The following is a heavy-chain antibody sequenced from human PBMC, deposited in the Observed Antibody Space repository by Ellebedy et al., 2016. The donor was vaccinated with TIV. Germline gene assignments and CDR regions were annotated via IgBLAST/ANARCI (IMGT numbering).Heavy chain of an antibody. CDR1: GGSISSYY. CDR2: IYYSGST. CDR3: ARRDGYNFMFDY. D-gene: IGHD5-24*01. Sequence: SETLSLTXTVPGGSISSYYWSWIRQPPGKGLEWIGYIYYSGSTNYNPSLKSRVTISVDTSKNQFSLKLSSVTAADTAVYYCARRDGYNFMFDYWGQGTLVTVSS. J-gene: IGHJ4*02. V-gene: IGHV4-59*01.